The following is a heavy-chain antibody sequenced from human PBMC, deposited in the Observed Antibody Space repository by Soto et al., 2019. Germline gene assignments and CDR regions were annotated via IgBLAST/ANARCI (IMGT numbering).Heavy chain of an antibody. CDR2: IYYSGST. D-gene: IGHD4-4*01. CDR1: GGSISSYY. CDR3: ATRHLTTAIDY. J-gene: IGHJ4*02. V-gene: IGHV4-59*01. Sequence: PSETLSLTCTVSGGSISSYYWSWIRQPPGKGLEWIGYIYYSGSTNYNPSLKSRVTISVDTSKNQFSLELSSVTAADTAVYYCATRHLTTAIDYWGQGTLVTVSS.